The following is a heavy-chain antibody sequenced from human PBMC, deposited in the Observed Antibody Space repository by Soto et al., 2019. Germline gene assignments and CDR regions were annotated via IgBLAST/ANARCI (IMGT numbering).Heavy chain of an antibody. CDR3: ARALLRENWFDP. CDR2: IYYSGSN. Sequence: PSETLSLTCTVSGGSISSYYWSWIRQPPGKGLEWIGYIYYSGSNNYNPSLKSRVTISVDTSKNQFSLKLSSVTAADTAVYYCARALLRENWFDPWGQGTLVTVSS. V-gene: IGHV4-59*12. D-gene: IGHD3-3*01. CDR1: GGSISSYY. J-gene: IGHJ5*02.